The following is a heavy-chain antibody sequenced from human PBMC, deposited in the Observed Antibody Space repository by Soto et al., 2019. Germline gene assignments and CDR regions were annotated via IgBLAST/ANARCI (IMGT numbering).Heavy chain of an antibody. Sequence: VQLLESGGGLIQPGGSLRLSCAASGFTFSYGIHWLRQAPGKGLEWVAYISYDSSNKFYGDSVKGRFTISRDNSTNTQFLQMNSLRAEDTAVYYCAKLVIGYCSGNTCDDYWGQGTLVAVS. J-gene: IGHJ4*02. D-gene: IGHD2-15*01. V-gene: IGHV3-30*18. CDR2: ISYDSSNK. CDR1: GFTFSYG. CDR3: AKLVIGYCSGNTCDDY.